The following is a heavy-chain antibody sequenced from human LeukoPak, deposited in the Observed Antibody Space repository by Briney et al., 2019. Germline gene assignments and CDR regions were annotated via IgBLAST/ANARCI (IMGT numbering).Heavy chain of an antibody. CDR1: GFTFTSSA. CDR3: AAEAQYSGYDYLYYYYGMDV. CDR2: IVVGSGNT. V-gene: IGHV1-58*02. Sequence: SVKVSCKASGFTFTSSAMQWVRHARGQRLEWIGWIVVGSGNTNYAQKFQERVTITRDMSTSTAYMELSSLRSEDTAVYYCAAEAQYSGYDYLYYYYGMDVWGQGTTVTVSS. D-gene: IGHD5-12*01. J-gene: IGHJ6*02.